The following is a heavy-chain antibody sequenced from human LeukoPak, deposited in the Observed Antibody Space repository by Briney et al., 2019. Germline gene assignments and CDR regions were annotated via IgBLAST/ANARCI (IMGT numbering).Heavy chain of an antibody. CDR1: GFTFSSYS. CDR3: AAAGSSSWNYYYYMDV. J-gene: IGHJ6*03. V-gene: IGHV3-21*01. CDR2: ISSSSSYI. D-gene: IGHD6-13*01. Sequence: GGSLRLSCAASGFTFSSYSMNWVRQAPGKGLEWVSSISSSSSYIYYADSVKGRFTISRDNARNSLYLQMNSLRAEDTAVYYCAAAGSSSWNYYYYMDVWGKGTTVTVSS.